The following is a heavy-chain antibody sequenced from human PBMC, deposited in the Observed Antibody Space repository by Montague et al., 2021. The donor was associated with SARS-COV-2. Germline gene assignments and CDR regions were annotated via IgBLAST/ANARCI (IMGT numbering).Heavy chain of an antibody. CDR2: IYYSGST. Sequence: SETLSLTCTVSGGSISSSSYYWGWIRQPAGRGLGWMGSIYYSGSTYYNPSLKSRVTIFVDTSKNQFSLKLSSVTAADTAVYYCARLVETYYYYYGMDVWGQGTTVTVSS. V-gene: IGHV4-39*01. J-gene: IGHJ6*02. D-gene: IGHD4-23*01. CDR1: GGSISSSSYY. CDR3: ARLVETYYYYYGMDV.